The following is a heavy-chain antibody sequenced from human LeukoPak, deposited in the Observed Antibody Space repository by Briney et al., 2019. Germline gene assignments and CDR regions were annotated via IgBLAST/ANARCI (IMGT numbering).Heavy chain of an antibody. CDR1: GYSFTTYW. J-gene: IGHJ4*02. Sequence: AGGSLKISCKGSGYSFTTYWISWVRQMPGKGLEWMGRIDPSDSYTKYSPSFQGLVTLSADKSISTAYLQWSSLVASDTAMYYCARLNYYGSGSYSHDYWGQGTLVTVSS. D-gene: IGHD3-10*01. CDR3: ARLNYYGSGSYSHDY. CDR2: IDPSDSYT. V-gene: IGHV5-10-1*01.